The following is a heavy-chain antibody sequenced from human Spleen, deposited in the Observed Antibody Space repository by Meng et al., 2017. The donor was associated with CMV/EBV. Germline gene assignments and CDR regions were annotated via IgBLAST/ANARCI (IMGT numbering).Heavy chain of an antibody. J-gene: IGHJ6*02. D-gene: IGHD3-22*01. V-gene: IGHV4-59*12. Sequence: SETLSLTCSVSGDSISNYSWSWIRQPPGKGLEWFGYVYYTGNTKYNPSLKSRVTISVDTSKNHFSLKLSSVTAADTAVYYCAREGYYDSSGLSGFYYYYGMDVWGQGTTVTVSS. CDR3: AREGYYDSSGLSGFYYYYGMDV. CDR2: VYYTGNT. CDR1: GDSISNYS.